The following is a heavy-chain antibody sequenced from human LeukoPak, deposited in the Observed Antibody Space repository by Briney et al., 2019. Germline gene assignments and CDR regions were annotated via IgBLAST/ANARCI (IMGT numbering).Heavy chain of an antibody. J-gene: IGHJ4*02. CDR3: ARAAEGYYYESSGYLLNFDY. CDR2: IIPIFGTA. CDR1: GGTFISYA. D-gene: IGHD3-22*01. Sequence: GASVKVSCKASGGTFISYAISWVRQAPGQGLEWMGGIIPIFGTANYAQKFQGRVTITADKATSTAYMELSSLRSEDTGVYYCARAAEGYYYESSGYLLNFDYWGQGTLVTVSS. V-gene: IGHV1-69*06.